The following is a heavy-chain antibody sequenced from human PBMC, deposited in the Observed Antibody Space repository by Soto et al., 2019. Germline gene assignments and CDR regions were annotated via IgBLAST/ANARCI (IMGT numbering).Heavy chain of an antibody. V-gene: IGHV4-34*01. CDR3: ARGLPFYDILTGYSA. Sequence: PSETLSLTCAVYGGSFSGYYWSWIRQPPGKGLDWIGEINHSGSTNYNPSLKSRVTISVDTSKNQFSLKLSSVTAADTAVYYCARGLPFYDILTGYSAWGQGTLVT. D-gene: IGHD3-9*01. CDR2: INHSGST. CDR1: GGSFSGYY. J-gene: IGHJ5*02.